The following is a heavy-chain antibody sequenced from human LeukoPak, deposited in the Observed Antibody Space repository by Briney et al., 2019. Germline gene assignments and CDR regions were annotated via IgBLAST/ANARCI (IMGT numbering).Heavy chain of an antibody. CDR1: GDSINSNY. J-gene: IGHJ4*02. D-gene: IGHD2-15*01. CDR3: ARLLAGCPGGRCPAHFDY. CDR2: IYYGGST. Sequence: SETLSLTCSVSGDSINSNYWSWMRQPPGKGLEWIGYIYYGGSTNYNPSLKSRVSMSVDTPKNQFSLNLSSVTAADTAVYHCARLLAGCPGGRCPAHFDYWGQGTLVTVSS. V-gene: IGHV4-59*01.